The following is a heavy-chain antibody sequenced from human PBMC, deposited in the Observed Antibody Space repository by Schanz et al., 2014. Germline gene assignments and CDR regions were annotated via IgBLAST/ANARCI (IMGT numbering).Heavy chain of an antibody. J-gene: IGHJ4*02. CDR3: ARDRRFFDRDDLYYFDS. Sequence: QVQLVQSGAEVKKPGASVKVSCTASGFNFNNYDINWVRQATGQGLEWMGWMNPKTGNTDHAQKFQGRVSMTWDTSTSTAYMALTDLRSDDTAVYYCARDRRFFDRDDLYYFDSWGQGTLVTVSS. D-gene: IGHD3-3*01. CDR1: GFNFNNYD. CDR2: MNPKTGNT. V-gene: IGHV1-8*01.